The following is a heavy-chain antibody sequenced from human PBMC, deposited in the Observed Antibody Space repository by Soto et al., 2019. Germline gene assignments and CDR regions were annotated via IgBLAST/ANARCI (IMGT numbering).Heavy chain of an antibody. Sequence: SETLSLTCTVSGGSISSGGYYWSWIRQHPGKGLEWIGYIYYSGSTYYNPSLKSRVTISVDTSKNQFSLKLSSVTAEDTAVYYCAKDRRRSRGDYLPLNFDYWGQGTLLTVSS. V-gene: IGHV4-31*03. D-gene: IGHD2-21*02. CDR2: IYYSGST. CDR1: GGSISSGGYY. CDR3: AKDRRRSRGDYLPLNFDY. J-gene: IGHJ4*02.